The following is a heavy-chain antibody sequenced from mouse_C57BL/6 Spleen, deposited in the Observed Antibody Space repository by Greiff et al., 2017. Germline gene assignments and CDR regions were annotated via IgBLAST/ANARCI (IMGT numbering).Heavy chain of an antibody. V-gene: IGHV5-4*01. CDR2: ISDGGSYT. D-gene: IGHD1-1*01. CDR1: GFTFSSYA. J-gene: IGHJ1*03. Sequence: EVQRVESGGGLVKPGGSLKLSCAASGFTFSSYAMSWVRQTPEKRLEWVATISDGGSYTYYPDNVKGRFTISRDNAKNNLYLQMSHLKSEDTAMYYCARYGSSYWYFDVWGTGTTVTVSS. CDR3: ARYGSSYWYFDV.